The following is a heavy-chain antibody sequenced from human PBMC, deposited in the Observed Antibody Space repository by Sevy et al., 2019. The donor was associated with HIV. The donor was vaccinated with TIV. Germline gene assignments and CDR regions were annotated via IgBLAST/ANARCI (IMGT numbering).Heavy chain of an antibody. CDR1: GGIFKSYG. CDR3: VRGGGNGWYYFDY. CDR2: IIPILNTV. D-gene: IGHD6-19*01. J-gene: IGHJ4*02. Sequence: ASVKVSCKASGGIFKSYGISWVRQAPGQGLEWMGGIIPILNTVHYAQKFQGRVTITADESTKTAYMELSSLRCEDTAVYYCVRGGGNGWYYFDYWGQETLVTVSS. V-gene: IGHV1-69*13.